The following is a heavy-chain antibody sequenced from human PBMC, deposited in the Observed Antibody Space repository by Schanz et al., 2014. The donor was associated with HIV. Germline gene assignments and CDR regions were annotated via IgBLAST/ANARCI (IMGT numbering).Heavy chain of an antibody. CDR3: ARESYGALDH. V-gene: IGHV3-53*02. D-gene: IGHD4-17*01. Sequence: EVQVAETRGGLIQPGGSLRLSCVASGFNVSRSYISWVRQAPGKGLEWVSVMYSDGATHYEDSVKGRFTLTRDSPKNILYLQMNNLRVDDTAVYYCARESYGALDHWGQGTLVTVS. CDR2: MYSDGAT. CDR1: GFNVSRSY. J-gene: IGHJ4*01.